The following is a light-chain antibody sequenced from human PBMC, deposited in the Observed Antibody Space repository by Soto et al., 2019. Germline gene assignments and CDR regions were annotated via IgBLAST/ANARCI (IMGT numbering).Light chain of an antibody. Sequence: EIVLTQSPATLSLSPGERATLSCRASQGVSSYLAWYQQKPGQAPRLLIYDASNRATGIPARFSGSGPGTDFTLTISSLEPEDCAVYYCQQRSNWHQLTFGGGTKVELK. J-gene: IGKJ4*01. CDR1: QGVSSY. V-gene: IGKV3D-11*01. CDR3: QQRSNWHQLT. CDR2: DAS.